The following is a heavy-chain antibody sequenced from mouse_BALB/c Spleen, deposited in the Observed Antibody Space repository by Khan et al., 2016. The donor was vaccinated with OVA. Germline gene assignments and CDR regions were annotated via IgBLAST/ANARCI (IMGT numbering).Heavy chain of an antibody. CDR1: GNTLTTYT. J-gene: IGHJ2*01. CDR3: ARKEVRGYFCY. V-gene: IGHV1-4*01. D-gene: IGHD1-3*01. Sequence: QVQLQQSGAELARPGASVKMSCKASGNTLTTYTMHWVKQRPGQGLEWIGYINPSSVYSHYNQKFKDKATLTADKSSSTAYMQLSSLTSEDSAAYYWARKEVRGYFCYWGQGTTRTVSS. CDR2: INPSSVYS.